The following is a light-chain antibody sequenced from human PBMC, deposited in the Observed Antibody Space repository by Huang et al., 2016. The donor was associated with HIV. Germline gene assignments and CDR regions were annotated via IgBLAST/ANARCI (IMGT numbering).Light chain of an antibody. J-gene: IGKJ1*01. V-gene: IGKV1-NL1*01. CDR2: ASS. Sequence: DLQMTQSPSSLSASVGDRVTITCLASQGLIDSLAWYQQKPGKAPKLRLYASSTLESGVPSRFSGSGSGTDYTLTISSLQPEDFATYYCQQYYTLRAFGQGTKVEIK. CDR1: QGLIDS. CDR3: QQYYTLRA.